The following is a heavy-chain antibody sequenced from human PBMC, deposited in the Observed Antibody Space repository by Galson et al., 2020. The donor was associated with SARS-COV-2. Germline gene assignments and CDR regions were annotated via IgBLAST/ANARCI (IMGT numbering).Heavy chain of an antibody. D-gene: IGHD6-19*01. CDR2: ISYDGSNK. V-gene: IGHV3-30*18. Sequence: GGSLRLSCAASGFTFSSYGMHWVRQAPGKGLEWVAVISYDGSNKYYADSVKGRFTISRDNSKNTLYLQMNSLRAEDTAVYYCAKDRGNSVAHFDYWGQGTLVTVSS. CDR1: GFTFSSYG. CDR3: AKDRGNSVAHFDY. J-gene: IGHJ4*02.